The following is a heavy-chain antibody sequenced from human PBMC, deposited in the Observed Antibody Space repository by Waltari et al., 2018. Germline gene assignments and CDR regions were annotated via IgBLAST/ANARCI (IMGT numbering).Heavy chain of an antibody. CDR3: ARDSSDGGNSAYYYYGMDV. Sequence: QVQLVQSGAEVKKPGSSVKVSCKASGGTFSSYAISWVRQAPGPGREWMGRVIPIFGTANYAQKFQGRVTITADKSTSTADMELSSLRSEDTAVYYCARDSSDGGNSAYYYYGMDVWGQGTTVTVSS. CDR2: VIPIFGTA. J-gene: IGHJ6*02. CDR1: GGTFSSYA. V-gene: IGHV1-69*08. D-gene: IGHD2-21*02.